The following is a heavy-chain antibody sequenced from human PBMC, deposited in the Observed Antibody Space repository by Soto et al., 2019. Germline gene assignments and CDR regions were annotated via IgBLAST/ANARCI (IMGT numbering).Heavy chain of an antibody. V-gene: IGHV3-33*01. CDR2: IWYDGSNK. J-gene: IGHJ4*02. D-gene: IGHD3-3*01. Sequence: GGSLRLSCAASGFTFSSYGMHWVRQAPGKGLEWVAVIWYDGSNKYYADSVKGRFTISRDNSKNTLYLQMNSLRAEDTAVYYCARASRYDFWSGKHWGQGTLVTVSS. CDR1: GFTFSSYG. CDR3: ARASRYDFWSGKH.